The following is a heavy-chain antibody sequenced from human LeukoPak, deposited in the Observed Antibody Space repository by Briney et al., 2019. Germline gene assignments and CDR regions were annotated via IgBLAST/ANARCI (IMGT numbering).Heavy chain of an antibody. Sequence: ASVKVSCKVSGYTLTELSMHWVRQAPGKGLEWMGGSDPEDGETIYAQKFQGRVTMTEDTSTDTAYMELSGLRSEDTAVYYCATEVPHDYGDYRLEAFDIWGQGTMVTVSS. CDR3: ATEVPHDYGDYRLEAFDI. J-gene: IGHJ3*02. CDR2: SDPEDGET. CDR1: GYTLTELS. D-gene: IGHD4-17*01. V-gene: IGHV1-24*01.